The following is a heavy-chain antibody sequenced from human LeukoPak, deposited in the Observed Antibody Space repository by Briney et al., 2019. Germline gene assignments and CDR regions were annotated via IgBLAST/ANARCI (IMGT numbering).Heavy chain of an antibody. CDR2: IYSGGYT. CDR3: ARDWPGIDY. Sequence: GGSLRLSCAASGFTFSKAWMNWVRQAPGKGLEWVSVIYSGGYTDYADSVKGRFSISRDNSQNTVYLQMNSLRVEDTAIYYCARDWPGIDYWGQGTLVIVSS. CDR1: GFTFSKAW. V-gene: IGHV3-53*01. J-gene: IGHJ4*02.